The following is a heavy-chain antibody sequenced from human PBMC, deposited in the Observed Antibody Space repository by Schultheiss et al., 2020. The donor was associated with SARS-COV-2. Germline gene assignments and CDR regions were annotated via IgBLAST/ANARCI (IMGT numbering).Heavy chain of an antibody. Sequence: ASVKVSCKASGYTFTSYGISWVRQAPGQGLEWMGWINPNSGGTNYAQKFQGRVTMTRDTSTSTAYMELRSLRSDDTAVYYCARTRRSGYTNWFDPWGQGTLVTVSS. D-gene: IGHD3-22*01. CDR1: GYTFTSYG. CDR2: INPNSGGT. CDR3: ARTRRSGYTNWFDP. V-gene: IGHV1-18*01. J-gene: IGHJ5*02.